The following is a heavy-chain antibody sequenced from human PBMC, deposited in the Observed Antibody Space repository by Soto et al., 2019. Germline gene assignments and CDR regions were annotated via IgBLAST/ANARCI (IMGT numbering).Heavy chain of an antibody. CDR1: GASISSDDYY. J-gene: IGHJ4*02. V-gene: IGHV4-30-4*01. D-gene: IGHD1-1*01. Sequence: QVQLQESGPGLVKPSQTLSLTCTVSGASISSDDYYWTWIRQPPGKGLEWIGYIYYSGRTNYNPSLESRLTIPIDRSKNQFSLTLSSVSVADTALYYCARDQSNSPDYFDYWGQGTLVTVSS. CDR3: ARDQSNSPDYFDY. CDR2: IYYSGRT.